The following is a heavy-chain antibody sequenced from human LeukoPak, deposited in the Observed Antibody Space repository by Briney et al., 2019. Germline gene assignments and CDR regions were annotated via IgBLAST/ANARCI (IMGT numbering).Heavy chain of an antibody. J-gene: IGHJ4*02. D-gene: IGHD4-23*01. V-gene: IGHV3-74*01. CDR2: VNSDGSST. Sequence: GGSLRLSCTASGFIFGDYAMSWFRQAPGKGLVWVSRVNSDGSSTNYADSVKGRFTISRDNAKNTLYLQMNSLRAEDTAVYYCARGYDGNSPFFDYWGQGTLVTVSS. CDR1: GFIFGDYA. CDR3: ARGYDGNSPFFDY.